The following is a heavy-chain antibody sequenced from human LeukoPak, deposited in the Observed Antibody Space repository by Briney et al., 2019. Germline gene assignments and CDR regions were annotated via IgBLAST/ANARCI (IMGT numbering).Heavy chain of an antibody. CDR3: ARHQWELPPFDY. D-gene: IGHD1-26*01. Sequence: VGSLRLSCAASGFTFSSYSMNWVRQAPGKGLEWVSSISSSSSYIYYADSVKGRFTISRDNAKNSLYLQMNSLRAEDTAVYYCARHQWELPPFDYWGQGTLVTVSS. J-gene: IGHJ4*02. V-gene: IGHV3-21*01. CDR2: ISSSSSYI. CDR1: GFTFSSYS.